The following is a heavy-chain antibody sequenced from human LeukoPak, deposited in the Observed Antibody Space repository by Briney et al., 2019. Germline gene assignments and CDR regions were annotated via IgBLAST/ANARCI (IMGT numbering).Heavy chain of an antibody. Sequence: SETLSLTCTVSGGSISSYYWSWIRQPPGKGLEWIGYIYYSGSTNYNPSLKSRVTISVDTSKNQFSLKLSSVTAADTAAYYCARVEGGCDNFDYWGQGTLVTVSS. CDR3: ARVEGGCDNFDY. CDR2: IYYSGST. V-gene: IGHV4-59*01. CDR1: GGSISSYY. D-gene: IGHD5-12*01. J-gene: IGHJ4*02.